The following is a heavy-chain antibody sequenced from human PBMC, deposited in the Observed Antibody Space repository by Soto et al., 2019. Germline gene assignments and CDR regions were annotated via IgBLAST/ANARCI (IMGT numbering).Heavy chain of an antibody. CDR1: ALTLITYAWHWQN. J-gene: IGHJ6*03. D-gene: IGHD3-10*01. CDR3: AKGPHSASGYYYMDV. CDR2: LSYAGDT. V-gene: IGHV3-13*01. Sequence: EVQLVESGGGLVQPGGSRSSSWPPSALTLITYAWHWQNMNGVRQATGKGRGWVASLSYAGDTYYPGSVKGRFTVSRESAKNSLYLQMNSLTAGDTAVYYCAKGPHSASGYYYMDVWGKGTTVTVSS.